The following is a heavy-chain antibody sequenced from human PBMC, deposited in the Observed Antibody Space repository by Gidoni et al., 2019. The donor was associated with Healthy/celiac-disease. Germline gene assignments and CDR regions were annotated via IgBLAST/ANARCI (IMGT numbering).Heavy chain of an antibody. J-gene: IGHJ5*02. D-gene: IGHD1-26*01. CDR3: ARGVVGATTSSNWFDP. CDR2: IIPIVGTA. Sequence: QVQLVQSGAEVKKPGSSVKVSCKASGGTFSSYAISWVRQAPGQGLEWMGGIIPIVGTANYAQKFQGRVTITADESTSTAYMELSSLRSEDTAVYYCARGVVGATTSSNWFDPWGQGTLVTVSS. CDR1: GGTFSSYA. V-gene: IGHV1-69*01.